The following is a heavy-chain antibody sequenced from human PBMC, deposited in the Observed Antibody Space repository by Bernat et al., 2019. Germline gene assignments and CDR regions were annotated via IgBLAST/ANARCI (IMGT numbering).Heavy chain of an antibody. CDR1: GYTFTSYA. Sequence: QVQLVQSGPELKKPGASVKVSCKASGYTFTSYAMNWVRQAPGQGLEWMGWINTNTGNPTYAQGFTGRFVFSLDTSVSTAYLQISSLKAEDTAVYYCARSPEGLVDVLLWFREFEYFQHWGQGTLVTVSS. CDR3: ARSPEGLVDVLLWFREFEYFQH. V-gene: IGHV7-4-1*02. D-gene: IGHD3-10*01. CDR2: INTNTGNP. J-gene: IGHJ1*01.